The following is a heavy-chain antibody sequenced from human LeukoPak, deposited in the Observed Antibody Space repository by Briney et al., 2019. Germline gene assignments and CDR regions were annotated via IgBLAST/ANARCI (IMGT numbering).Heavy chain of an antibody. CDR2: INPNSRGT. CDR3: ARRAREYSHDAFDI. Sequence: ASVKVSCKASGYTFTDYYMHWVRQVPGQGLEWMGWINPNSRGTDSAQKFQGRFSMTRDTSISTAYMELSRLRSDDTAVYYCARRAREYSHDAFDIWGQGTMVTVSS. V-gene: IGHV1-2*02. J-gene: IGHJ3*02. CDR1: GYTFTDYY. D-gene: IGHD5-18*01.